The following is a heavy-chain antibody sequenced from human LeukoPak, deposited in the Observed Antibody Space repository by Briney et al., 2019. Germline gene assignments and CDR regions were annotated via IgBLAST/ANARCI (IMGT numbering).Heavy chain of an antibody. CDR3: ARDNEPNSGWYYYYYYMDV. V-gene: IGHV1-18*01. CDR1: GYTFTSYG. Sequence: ASVKVSCKASGYTFTSYGISWVRQAPGQGLEWMGWISAYNGNTNYAQKLQGRATMTTDTSTSTAYMELRSLRSDDTAVYYCARDNEPNSGWYYYYYYMDVWGKGTTVTVSS. J-gene: IGHJ6*03. D-gene: IGHD6-19*01. CDR2: ISAYNGNT.